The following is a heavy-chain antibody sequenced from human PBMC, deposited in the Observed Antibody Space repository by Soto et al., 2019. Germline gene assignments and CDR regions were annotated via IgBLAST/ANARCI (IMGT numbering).Heavy chain of an antibody. V-gene: IGHV3-23*01. D-gene: IGHD2-2*01. CDR1: GFTFSSYA. CDR2: ISGSGGST. J-gene: IGHJ4*02. CDR3: ASRRGIVVVPAAPLDY. Sequence: EVQLLESGGGLVQPGGSLRLSCAASGFTFSSYAMSWVRQAPGKGLEWVSAISGSGGSTYYADSVKGRFTISRDNSKNTLYLQMNSLRAEDTAVYYCASRRGIVVVPAAPLDYWGQGTLVTVSS.